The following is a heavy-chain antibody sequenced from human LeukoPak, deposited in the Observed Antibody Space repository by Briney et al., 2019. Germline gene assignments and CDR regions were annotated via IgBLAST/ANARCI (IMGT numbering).Heavy chain of an antibody. J-gene: IGHJ4*02. CDR3: ARVLNYYDSSGYSNYGVFDY. V-gene: IGHV4-38-2*02. Sequence: SETLSLTCTVSGYSISGGYYWGWIRQPPGKGLEWIGSIYHSGTTYYNPSLKSRVTISVDTSKNQFSLKLRSVTAADTAVYYCARVLNYYDSSGYSNYGVFDYWGQGTLVTVSS. CDR2: IYHSGTT. D-gene: IGHD3-22*01. CDR1: GYSISGGYY.